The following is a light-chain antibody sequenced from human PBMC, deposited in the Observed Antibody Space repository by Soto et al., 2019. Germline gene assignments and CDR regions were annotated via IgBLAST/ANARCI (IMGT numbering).Light chain of an antibody. CDR1: QSISNH. CDR3: QQSYSSPPT. Sequence: DIHMTQSSSSVSATVENRVIITCRASQSISNHLNWYQQKPGKAPKLLIFAASSLQSGVPSRFSGSRSGPDFTLTISSLQPEDFATYYCQQSYSSPPTFGQGTKVDI. V-gene: IGKV1-39*01. J-gene: IGKJ1*01. CDR2: AAS.